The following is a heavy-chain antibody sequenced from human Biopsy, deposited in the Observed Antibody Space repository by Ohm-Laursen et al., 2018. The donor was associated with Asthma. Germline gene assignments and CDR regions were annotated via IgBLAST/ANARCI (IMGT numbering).Heavy chain of an antibody. D-gene: IGHD6-19*01. J-gene: IGHJ6*02. CDR3: ARCQVGYSSGWSLLLKKIYYSGTDV. CDR1: GGTFSNFA. V-gene: IGHV1-69*13. Sequence: SVKVSCKAPGGTFSNFAISWVRQAPGQGLEWLGGIMTVFGTTNYAQKFQGRVTITADESTSTVYMEVTSLRSEDTAIYYCARCQVGYSSGWSLLLKKIYYSGTDVWGQGTAVTVSS. CDR2: IMTVFGTT.